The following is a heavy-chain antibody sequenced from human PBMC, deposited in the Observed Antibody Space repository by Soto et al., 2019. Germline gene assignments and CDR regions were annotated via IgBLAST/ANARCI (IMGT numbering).Heavy chain of an antibody. J-gene: IGHJ4*02. V-gene: IGHV4-34*01. CDR2: INHSGST. CDR3: ARGGDYEG. Sequence: PPDTLSLTCAVDGESFRAYYSSWHRQPPGKGLEWIGEINHSGSTNYNPSLKSRVTISVDTSKNQFSLKLSSVTAADTAVYYCARGGDYEGWGQGTLVTVSS. CDR1: GESFRAYY. D-gene: IGHD4-17*01.